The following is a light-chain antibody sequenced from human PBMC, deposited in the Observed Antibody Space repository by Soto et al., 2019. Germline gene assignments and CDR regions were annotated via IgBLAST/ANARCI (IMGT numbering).Light chain of an antibody. CDR3: QQSYSTPPWT. CDR1: QDIAIY. Sequence: IQLTQSPSSLSASLGDRVTITRRASQDIAIYLAWYQQKPGEAPKLLIYAASTLYGGVPSRFSGSGSGTDFALTITSLQAEDFATYFCQQSYSTPPWTVGQGTKV. J-gene: IGKJ1*01. CDR2: AAS. V-gene: IGKV1-9*01.